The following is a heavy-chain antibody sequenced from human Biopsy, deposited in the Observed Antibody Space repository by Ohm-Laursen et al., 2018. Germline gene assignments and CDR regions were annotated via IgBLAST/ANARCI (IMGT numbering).Heavy chain of an antibody. CDR3: ARDVEGFYSYAMDV. CDR1: GFTFSDYY. Sequence: SLRLSCAASGFTFSDYYMSWIRQAPGKGLEWVSYITSGGSTTDYADSVKGRFIISRDNAKSSLFLQMNSLRAEDTAVYYCARDVEGFYSYAMDVWGQGTTVTVSS. J-gene: IGHJ6*02. CDR2: ITSGGSTT. D-gene: IGHD5-24*01. V-gene: IGHV3-11*01.